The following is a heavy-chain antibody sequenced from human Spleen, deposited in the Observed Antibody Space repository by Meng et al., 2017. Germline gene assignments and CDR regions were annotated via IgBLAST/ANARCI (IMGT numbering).Heavy chain of an antibody. CDR2: TNYNGATT. V-gene: IGHV3-20*04. D-gene: IGHD3-22*01. Sequence: ETLSLTCTVSGGSISSGSYYWSWIRQPPGKGLEWVAGTNYNGATTTYAGSVRGRFTISRDNAKNSLYLQMHSLRAEDTALYFCVRDGWRYDSNSDTYYSYYFDSWGQGTLVTVSS. CDR1: GGSISSGSYY. J-gene: IGHJ4*02. CDR3: VRDGWRYDSNSDTYYSYYFDS.